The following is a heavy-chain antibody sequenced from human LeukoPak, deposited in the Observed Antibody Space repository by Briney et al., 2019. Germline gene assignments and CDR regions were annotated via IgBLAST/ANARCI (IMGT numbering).Heavy chain of an antibody. CDR1: GGTFSSYA. CDR2: IIPILGIA. D-gene: IGHD2-15*01. V-gene: IGHV1-69*04. Sequence: GASVKVSCKASGGTFSSYAISWVRQAPGQGLEWMGRIIPILGIANYAQKFQGRVTITADKSTSTAYMELSSLRSEDTAVYYCARSQGGSWDWFDPWGQGTLVTVSS. CDR3: ARSQGGSWDWFDP. J-gene: IGHJ5*02.